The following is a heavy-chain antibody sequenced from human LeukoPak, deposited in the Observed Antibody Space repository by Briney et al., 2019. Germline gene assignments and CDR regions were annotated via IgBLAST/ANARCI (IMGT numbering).Heavy chain of an antibody. CDR2: ISYDGSNK. V-gene: IGHV3-30*18. CDR1: GFTFSSSG. J-gene: IGHJ6*02. D-gene: IGHD5-12*01. CDR3: AKDKGGFVSYSYGMDV. Sequence: PGRPLRLPCAASGFTFSSSGMHWVRQAPGKGLEWVAVISYDGSNKYYADSVKGRFTISRDNSKNTPYLQMNSLRAEGPAVYYLAKDKGGFVSYSYGMDVWGQGTTVTVSS.